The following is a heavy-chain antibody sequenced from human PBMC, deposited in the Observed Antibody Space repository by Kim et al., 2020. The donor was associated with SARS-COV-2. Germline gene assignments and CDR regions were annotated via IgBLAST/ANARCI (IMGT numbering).Heavy chain of an antibody. V-gene: IGHV1-2*02. Sequence: ASVKVSCKASGISFSDYYLHWVRQAPGQGLERMGWINPNSGDTKYAQRFQGRVTMTRDTSISTAYMELTSLASDDAAVYYCSREPRYCRGGSCSIMGDAFDKWSQGTRVAVSS. CDR2: INPNSGDT. D-gene: IGHD2-15*01. CDR3: SREPRYCRGGSCSIMGDAFDK. J-gene: IGHJ3*02. CDR1: GISFSDYY.